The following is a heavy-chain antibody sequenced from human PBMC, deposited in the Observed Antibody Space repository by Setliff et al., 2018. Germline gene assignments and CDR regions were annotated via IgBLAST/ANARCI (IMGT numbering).Heavy chain of an antibody. V-gene: IGHV4-34*01. CDR3: ARSYYNFWSGYYRVNWFDP. CDR2: INHSGST. J-gene: IGHJ5*02. Sequence: TSETLSLTCAVYGGSFSGYYWSWIRQPPGKGLEWIGEINHSGSTNYNPSLKSRVTISVDTSKNQFSLKLSSVTAADTAVYYCARSYYNFWSGYYRVNWFDPWGQGTLVTVSS. D-gene: IGHD3-3*01. CDR1: GGSFSGYY.